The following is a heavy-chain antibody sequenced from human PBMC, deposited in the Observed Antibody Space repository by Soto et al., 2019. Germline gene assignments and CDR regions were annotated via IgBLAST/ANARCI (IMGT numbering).Heavy chain of an antibody. Sequence: ASVNVSCKASGYTFTKFVLHCVLLATGQRLEWMGWINAGNDNTKYSQKFQGRVSITRDTSASTAYMELSSLRSEDTAMYYCARGRKSGNYFLSVFDYWGQGTLVTLSS. V-gene: IGHV1-3*01. CDR3: ARGRKSGNYFLSVFDY. CDR1: GYTFTKFV. CDR2: INAGNDNT. D-gene: IGHD1-26*01. J-gene: IGHJ4*02.